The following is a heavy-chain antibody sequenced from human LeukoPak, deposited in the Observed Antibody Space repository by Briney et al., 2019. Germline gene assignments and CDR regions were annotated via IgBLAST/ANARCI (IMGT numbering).Heavy chain of an antibody. V-gene: IGHV1-2*02. CDR1: GYTFTDYY. CDR3: ARDPPAAVDIDY. D-gene: IGHD6-13*01. J-gene: IGHJ4*02. Sequence: ASVEVSCKASGYTFTDYYYHWVRQAPGQRLEWLGWISGNNGVTNFAQEFQGRVTLTRDTSISTVYMELSRLTSDDTAMYYCARDPPAAVDIDYWGQGTLLTVSS. CDR2: ISGNNGVT.